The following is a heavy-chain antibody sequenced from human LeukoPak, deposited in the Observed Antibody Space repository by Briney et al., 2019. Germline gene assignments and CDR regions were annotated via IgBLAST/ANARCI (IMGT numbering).Heavy chain of an antibody. CDR2: VSYDGGNK. CDR3: ARGYGGQDYFDY. J-gene: IGHJ4*02. Sequence: GGSLRLSCAASGFTFSSYGMHWVRQAPGKGLEWVAVVSYDGGNKDYADSVKGRFTISRDNSKNTLYLQMNSLRAEDTAVYYCARGYGGQDYFDYWGQGTLVTVSS. CDR1: GFTFSSYG. D-gene: IGHD4-23*01. V-gene: IGHV3-30*03.